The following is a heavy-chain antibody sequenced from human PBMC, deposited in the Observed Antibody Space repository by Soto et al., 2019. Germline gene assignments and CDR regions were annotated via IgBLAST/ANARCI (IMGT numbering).Heavy chain of an antibody. CDR1: GFTFSSYG. CDR3: AKEWAVCSGGSCYPYY. D-gene: IGHD2-15*01. CDR2: ISYDGSNK. V-gene: IGHV3-30*18. Sequence: GGSLRLSCAASGFTFSSYGMHWVRQAPGKGLEWVAVISYDGSNKYYADSVKGRFTISRDNSKNTLYLQMNSLRAEDTAVYYCAKEWAVCSGGSCYPYYWGQGTLVTVSS. J-gene: IGHJ4*02.